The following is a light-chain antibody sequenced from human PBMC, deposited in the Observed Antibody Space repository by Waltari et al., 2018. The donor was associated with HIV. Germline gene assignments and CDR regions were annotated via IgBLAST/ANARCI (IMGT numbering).Light chain of an antibody. CDR1: SSDGGGSYY. Sequence: HSALTQPRSVSGSPGQSVTIPCTGTSSDGGGSYYTSWYQQHPGKAPKLMISDVSKRPSGVPDRFSGSKSGNTASLTISGLQAEDEADYYCCSYAGSYTYVFGTGTKVTVL. CDR2: DVS. V-gene: IGLV2-11*01. J-gene: IGLJ1*01. CDR3: CSYAGSYTYV.